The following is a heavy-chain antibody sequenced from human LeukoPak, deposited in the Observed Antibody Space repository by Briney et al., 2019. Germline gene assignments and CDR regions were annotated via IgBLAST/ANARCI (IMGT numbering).Heavy chain of an antibody. CDR1: GGSISSGDYY. Sequence: SETLSLTCTVSGGSISSGDYYWSWIRQPPGKGLEWIGYIYYSGSTYYNPSLKSRVTISVDTSKNLFSLKLSSVTAADTAVYYCARGGAAYYDFWSGYPIYGMDVWGQGTTVTVSS. D-gene: IGHD3-3*01. V-gene: IGHV4-30-4*01. J-gene: IGHJ6*02. CDR3: ARGGAAYYDFWSGYPIYGMDV. CDR2: IYYSGST.